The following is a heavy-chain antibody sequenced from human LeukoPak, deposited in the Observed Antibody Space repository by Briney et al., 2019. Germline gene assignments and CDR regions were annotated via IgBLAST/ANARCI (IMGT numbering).Heavy chain of an antibody. D-gene: IGHD3-22*01. CDR1: GGSFSGYY. V-gene: IGHV4-34*01. CDR3: ARHKGYDSSGYYY. CDR2: INHSGST. Sequence: SETLSLTCAVYGGSFSGYYWSWIRQPPGKGLEWIGEINHSGSTNYNPSLKSRVTISVDTSKNQFSLKLSSVTAADTAVYYCARHKGYDSSGYYYWGQGTLVTVSS. J-gene: IGHJ4*02.